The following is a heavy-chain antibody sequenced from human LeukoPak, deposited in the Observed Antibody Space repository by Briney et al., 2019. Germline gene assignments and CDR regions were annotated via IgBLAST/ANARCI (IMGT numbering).Heavy chain of an antibody. Sequence: SETLSLTCTVSGDSISGYYWSWIRQPPGKGLEWIGNIYYSGSTNYNPSLKSRVTISVDTSKNQFSLKLSSVTAADTAVYYCARDVYDSSGGYYFNFWGQGILVTVSS. CDR2: IYYSGST. J-gene: IGHJ4*02. D-gene: IGHD3-22*01. V-gene: IGHV4-59*01. CDR1: GDSISGYY. CDR3: ARDVYDSSGGYYFNF.